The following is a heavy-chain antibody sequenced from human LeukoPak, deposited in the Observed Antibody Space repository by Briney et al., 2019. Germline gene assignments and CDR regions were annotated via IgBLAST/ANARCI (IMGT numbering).Heavy chain of an antibody. CDR3: ARGFSGYDFPLDY. J-gene: IGHJ4*02. CDR1: GYSFTSYW. Sequence: ASVKVSCKGSGYSFTSYWIGWVRQMPGKGLEWMGIIHPGDSDTRYSPSFQGQVTISADKSISTAYLQWSSLKASDTAMYHCARGFSGYDFPLDYWGQGTLVTVSS. D-gene: IGHD5-12*01. V-gene: IGHV5-51*01. CDR2: IHPGDSDT.